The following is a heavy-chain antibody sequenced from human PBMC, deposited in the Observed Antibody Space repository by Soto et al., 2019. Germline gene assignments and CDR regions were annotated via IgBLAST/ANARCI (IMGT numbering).Heavy chain of an antibody. V-gene: IGHV1-69*01. J-gene: IGHJ3*02. Sequence: QVQLVQSGAEVKKPGSSVKVSCKASGGTFSSYAISWVRQAPGQGLEWMGGIIPIFGTANYAQKFQGRVTITADESTSTAYKELSSLGSEDTGVYYCARDSSYGSGSMIDAFDIWGQGTMVTVSS. D-gene: IGHD3-10*01. CDR2: IIPIFGTA. CDR1: GGTFSSYA. CDR3: ARDSSYGSGSMIDAFDI.